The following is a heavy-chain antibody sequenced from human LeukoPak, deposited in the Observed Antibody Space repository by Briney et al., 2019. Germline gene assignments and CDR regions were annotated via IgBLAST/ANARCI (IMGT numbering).Heavy chain of an antibody. CDR2: IRYDGSNK. Sequence: GGSLRLSCAASGFTFSSYEMNWVRQAPGKGLEWVAFIRYDGSNKYYADSVKGRFTISRDNSKNTLYLQMNSLRAEDTAVYYCARDHYGGNSDYWGQGTLVTVSS. CDR1: GFTFSSYE. V-gene: IGHV3-30*02. D-gene: IGHD4-23*01. J-gene: IGHJ4*02. CDR3: ARDHYGGNSDY.